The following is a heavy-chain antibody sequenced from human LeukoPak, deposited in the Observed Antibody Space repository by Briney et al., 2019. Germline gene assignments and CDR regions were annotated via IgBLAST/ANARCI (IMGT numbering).Heavy chain of an antibody. CDR3: VRDYYGIDY. V-gene: IGHV3-23*01. CDR2: ISGSGDRT. D-gene: IGHD3-10*01. J-gene: IGHJ4*02. CDR1: GFRFSSYG. Sequence: TGGSLRLSCAASGFRFSSYGMSWVRQAPGKGLEWVSAISGSGDRTYYADSVKGRFTISRDNAKNMLYLEMNSLSAEDTAVYYCVRDYYGIDYWGQGTLVTVSS.